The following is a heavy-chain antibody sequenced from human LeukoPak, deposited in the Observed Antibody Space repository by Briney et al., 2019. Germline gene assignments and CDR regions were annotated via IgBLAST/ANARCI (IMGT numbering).Heavy chain of an antibody. V-gene: IGHV4-59*01. D-gene: IGHD1-7*01. CDR3: AGGDWNYGLFWFDP. CDR1: GGSISSYY. Sequence: SETLSLTCTVSGGSISSYYWSWIRQPPRKRLEWIWYIYYSGSTNYNPSLKSRVTISVDTSKNQFSLKLSSVTAADTAVYYCAGGDWNYGLFWFDPWGQGTLVTVSS. J-gene: IGHJ5*02. CDR2: IYYSGST.